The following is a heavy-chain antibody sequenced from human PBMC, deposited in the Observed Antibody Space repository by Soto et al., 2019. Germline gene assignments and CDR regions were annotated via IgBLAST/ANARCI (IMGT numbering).Heavy chain of an antibody. Sequence: PGGSLRLSCAASGFTFDDYAMHWVRQAPGKGLEWVSGISWNSGSIGYADSVKGRFTISRDNAKNSLYLQMNSLRAEDTALYYCAKAMGYSGYLDAFDIWGQGTMVTVSS. D-gene: IGHD5-12*01. CDR1: GFTFDDYA. J-gene: IGHJ3*02. CDR2: ISWNSGSI. V-gene: IGHV3-9*01. CDR3: AKAMGYSGYLDAFDI.